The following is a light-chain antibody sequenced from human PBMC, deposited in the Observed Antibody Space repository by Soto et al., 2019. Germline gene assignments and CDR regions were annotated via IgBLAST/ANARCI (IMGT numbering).Light chain of an antibody. V-gene: IGLV2-14*01. J-gene: IGLJ1*01. CDR3: SSYTSSRAYV. CDR1: SSDVGGYNY. CDR2: EVS. Sequence: QSVLTQPASVSGSPGQSITISWTGTSSDVGGYNYVSWYQQQSGKAPKLMIHEVSNRPSGVSSRFSGSKSGNTASLTISGLQAEDEADYYCSSYTSSRAYVFGIGTKVTVL.